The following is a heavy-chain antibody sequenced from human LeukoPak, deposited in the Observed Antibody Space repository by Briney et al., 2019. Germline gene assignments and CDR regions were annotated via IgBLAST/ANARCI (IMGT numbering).Heavy chain of an antibody. CDR1: GFTFSSYG. Sequence: PGGSLRLSCAASGFTFSSYGMHWVRQAPGKGLEWVAVISYDGSNKYYADSVKGRFTISRDNSKNTLYLQMNSLRAEDTAVYYCANGGSSDAFDIWGQGTMVTVSS. CDR2: ISYDGSNK. D-gene: IGHD2-15*01. V-gene: IGHV3-30*18. CDR3: ANGGSSDAFDI. J-gene: IGHJ3*02.